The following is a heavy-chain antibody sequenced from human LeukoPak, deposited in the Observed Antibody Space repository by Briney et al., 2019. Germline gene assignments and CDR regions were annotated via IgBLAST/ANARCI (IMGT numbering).Heavy chain of an antibody. V-gene: IGHV1-69*04. Sequence: GASVKVSCKASGYTFTSYGISWVRQAPAQGLEWMGRIIPILGIANYAQKFQGRVKIPAEKSTSTAYMELSSLRSEDTAVYYCARDMASSGSYYLDQWRQGTVDTVSS. CDR2: IIPILGIA. CDR3: ARDMASSGSYYLDQ. D-gene: IGHD3-10*01. J-gene: IGHJ4*02. CDR1: GYTFTSYG.